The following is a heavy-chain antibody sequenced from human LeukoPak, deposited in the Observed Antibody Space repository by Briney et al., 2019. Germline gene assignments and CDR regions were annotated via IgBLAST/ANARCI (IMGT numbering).Heavy chain of an antibody. J-gene: IGHJ4*02. Sequence: GGSLRLSCAASGFTFSSYSMNWVRQAPGKGLEWVAVISYDGSNKYYADSVKGRFTISRDNSKNTLYLQMNSLRAEDTAVYYCAKGYSSLDYWGQGTLVTVSS. CDR3: AKGYSSLDY. CDR2: ISYDGSNK. V-gene: IGHV3-30*18. CDR1: GFTFSSYS. D-gene: IGHD3-16*02.